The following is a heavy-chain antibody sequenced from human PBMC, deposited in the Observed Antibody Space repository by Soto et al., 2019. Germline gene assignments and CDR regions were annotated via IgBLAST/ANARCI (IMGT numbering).Heavy chain of an antibody. Sequence: GGSLRLSCAPSGFTFSSYEMNWVRQSPGKGLEWVSYISVSGTMRFYADAVKGRFSISRDNTKKILYLQMNSLRAEDTALYYCATAGLTGTVWGQGTTVTVSS. D-gene: IGHD3-9*01. J-gene: IGHJ6*02. CDR3: ATAGLTGTV. V-gene: IGHV3-48*03. CDR1: GFTFSSYE. CDR2: ISVSGTMR.